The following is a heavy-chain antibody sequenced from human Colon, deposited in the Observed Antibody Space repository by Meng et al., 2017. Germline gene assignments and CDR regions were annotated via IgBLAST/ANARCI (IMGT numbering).Heavy chain of an antibody. CDR2: IHTSGST. J-gene: IGHJ5*02. V-gene: IGHV4-4*07. D-gene: IGHD2-15*01. Sequence: HVRLWEAGPGLAKPLATLSLTSTVSGDSISSYSWSWIRQTAGKGLEWIGRIHTSGSTTYNPSLKSRVTMSVDTSKNQVSLKLTSVTAADTAVYYCARDKGIVAAGARWFDPWGQGTLVTVSS. CDR1: GDSISSYS. CDR3: ARDKGIVAAGARWFDP.